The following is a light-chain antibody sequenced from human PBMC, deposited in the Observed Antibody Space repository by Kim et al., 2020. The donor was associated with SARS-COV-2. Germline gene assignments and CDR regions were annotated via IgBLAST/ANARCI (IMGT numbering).Light chain of an antibody. CDR2: GAS. Sequence: PGERAALSCRASQSVSSSYLAWYQQKPGQAPRLLIYGASSRATGIPDRFSGSGSGTDFTLTISRLEPEDFAVYYCQQYGSSPPMYTFGQGTKLEIK. V-gene: IGKV3-20*01. CDR3: QQYGSSPPMYT. J-gene: IGKJ2*01. CDR1: QSVSSSY.